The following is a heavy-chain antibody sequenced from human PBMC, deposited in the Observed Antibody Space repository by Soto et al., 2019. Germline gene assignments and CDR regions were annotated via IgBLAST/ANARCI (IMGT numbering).Heavy chain of an antibody. D-gene: IGHD6-19*01. CDR2: IYHSGST. CDR3: ARDQLYSGGWRHYYYGMDV. V-gene: IGHV4-4*02. CDR1: GGSISSSNW. J-gene: IGHJ6*02. Sequence: SETLSLTCAVSGGSISSSNWWSWVRQPPGKGLEWIGEIYHSGSTNYNPSLKSRVTISVDKSKNQFSLKLSSVTAADTAVYYCARDQLYSGGWRHYYYGMDVWGQGTTVTVSS.